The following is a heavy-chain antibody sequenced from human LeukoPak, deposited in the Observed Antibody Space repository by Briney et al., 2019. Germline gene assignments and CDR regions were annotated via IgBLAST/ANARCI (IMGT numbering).Heavy chain of an antibody. CDR1: GFTFDDYA. CDR2: ISWNSGSI. D-gene: IGHD6-13*01. CDR3: AKDSYSSTQYYFDY. J-gene: IGHJ4*02. V-gene: IGHV3-9*01. Sequence: PGGSLRLSCAASGFTFDDYAMHWVRQAPGKGLEWVSGISWNSGSIGYADSVKGRFTISRDNAKNSLYLQMNSLRAEDTALYYCAKDSYSSTQYYFDYWGQGTLVTVSS.